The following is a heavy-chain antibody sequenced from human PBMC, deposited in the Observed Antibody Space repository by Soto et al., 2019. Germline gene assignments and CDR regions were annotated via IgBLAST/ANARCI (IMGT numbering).Heavy chain of an antibody. CDR2: ISGSGTST. J-gene: IGHJ4*02. V-gene: IGHV3-23*01. CDR3: TKTEQWLIAYCDY. D-gene: IGHD6-19*01. CDR1: GFTFSTFA. Sequence: EVQLLESGGGLVQPGGSLRLSCAASGFTFSTFAMSWIRQAPGKGPEWVSGISGSGTSTYYADSVKGRFTISRDNSKNTLYLQMNSLRAEDTAVYYCTKTEQWLIAYCDYWGQGTLVTVSS.